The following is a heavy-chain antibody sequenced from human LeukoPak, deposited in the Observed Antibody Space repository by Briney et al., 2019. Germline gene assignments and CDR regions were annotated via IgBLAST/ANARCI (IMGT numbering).Heavy chain of an antibody. J-gene: IGHJ6*02. V-gene: IGHV1-69*01. CDR3: ARAPGGATPYYYYYYGMDV. D-gene: IGHD1-26*01. Sequence: SVKVSCKASGGTFSSYAISWVRQAPGQGLEWMGGIIPIFGTANYAQKFQGRVTITADESTSTAYMELSSLRSEDTAVYYCARAPGGATPYYYYYYGMDVWGQGTTVTVSS. CDR1: GGTFSSYA. CDR2: IIPIFGTA.